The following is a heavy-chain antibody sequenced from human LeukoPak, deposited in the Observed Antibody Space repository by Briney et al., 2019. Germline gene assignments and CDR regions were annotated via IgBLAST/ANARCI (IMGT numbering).Heavy chain of an antibody. Sequence: SETLSLTCTVSGDPISSSGHYWGWIRPPPGKGLEWIGSISYGGRTPYNPSLQSRVTISVDMSNNQFSLKLSSVTAADTAVYYCTRHADSGFGELAFDFWGQGTLVTVSS. CDR1: GDPISSSGHY. CDR3: TRHADSGFGELAFDF. J-gene: IGHJ4*02. V-gene: IGHV4-39*01. D-gene: IGHD3-10*01. CDR2: ISYGGRT.